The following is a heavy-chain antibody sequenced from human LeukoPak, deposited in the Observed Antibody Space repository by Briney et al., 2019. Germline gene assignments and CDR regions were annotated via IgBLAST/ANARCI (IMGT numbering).Heavy chain of an antibody. J-gene: IGHJ4*02. V-gene: IGHV3-30-3*01. CDR3: ARGSGAGYPPDY. CDR2: ISYDGSNK. D-gene: IGHD6-25*01. CDR1: GFTFSSYA. Sequence: PGRSLRLSCAASGFTFSSYAMHWVRQAPGKGLEGVAVISYDGSNKYYADSVKGRFTISRDNSKNTLYLQMNSLRAEDTAVYYCARGSGAGYPPDYWGQGTLVTVSS.